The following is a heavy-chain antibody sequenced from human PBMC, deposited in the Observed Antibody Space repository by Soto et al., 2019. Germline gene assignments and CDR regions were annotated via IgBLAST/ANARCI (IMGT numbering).Heavy chain of an antibody. V-gene: IGHV5-51*01. J-gene: IGHJ6*02. CDR2: IYPGDSDT. CDR3: AKLSGSSTTHGDYYYYDMDV. CDR1: GYSFTNYW. D-gene: IGHD2-2*01. Sequence: GESLKISCKGSGYSFTNYWIGWVRQMPGKGLEWMGIIYPGDSDTRYSPSFQGQVTISADRSISTAYLRWSSLKASDTAIFYCAKLSGSSTTHGDYYYYDMDVWGQGTTVTVSS.